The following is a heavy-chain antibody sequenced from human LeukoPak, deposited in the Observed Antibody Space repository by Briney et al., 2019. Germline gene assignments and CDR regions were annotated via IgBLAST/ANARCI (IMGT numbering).Heavy chain of an antibody. Sequence: GASVKVSCKASEYTFTSYYMHWVRQAPGQGLEWMGIINPSVGTSNYAQTFQGRVAMTRDTSTSTVYIELSSLRSEDTAVYYCARDRSGYDVFDYWGQGTLVTVSS. D-gene: IGHD3-3*01. CDR2: INPSVGTS. CDR3: ARDRSGYDVFDY. CDR1: EYTFTSYY. J-gene: IGHJ4*02. V-gene: IGHV1-46*01.